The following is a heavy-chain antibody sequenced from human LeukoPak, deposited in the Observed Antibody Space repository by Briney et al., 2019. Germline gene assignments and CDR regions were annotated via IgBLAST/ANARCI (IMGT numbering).Heavy chain of an antibody. CDR2: INSDGSST. J-gene: IGHJ4*02. CDR3: ARDSYYDFWSGYYDY. CDR1: GFTFSSYW. V-gene: IGHV3-74*01. D-gene: IGHD3-3*01. Sequence: AGSLRHSCAASGFTFSSYWMHWVRHAPGKGLVWVSRINSDGSSTSYADSVKGRFTISRDNAKNTLYLQMNSLRAEDTAVYYCARDSYYDFWSGYYDYWGQGTLVTVSS.